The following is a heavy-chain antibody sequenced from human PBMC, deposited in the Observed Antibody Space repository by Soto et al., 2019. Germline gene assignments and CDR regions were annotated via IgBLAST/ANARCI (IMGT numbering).Heavy chain of an antibody. V-gene: IGHV3-21*01. CDR2: ISSSSSYI. Sequence: GSLRLSCAASGFTFSSYSMNWVRQAPGKGLEWVSSISSSSSYIYYADSVKGRFTISRDNAKNSLYLQMNSLRAEDTAVYYCARGRFLEWLFSKTLFDYWGQGTLVTVSS. J-gene: IGHJ4*02. CDR1: GFTFSSYS. D-gene: IGHD3-3*01. CDR3: ARGRFLEWLFSKTLFDY.